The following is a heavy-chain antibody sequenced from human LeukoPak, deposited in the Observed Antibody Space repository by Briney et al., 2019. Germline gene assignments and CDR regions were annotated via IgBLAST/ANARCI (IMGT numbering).Heavy chain of an antibody. Sequence: GGSLRLSCAASGFTFSSYWMSWVRQAPGKGLESVANIEQDGSEKYYVDSVKGRFTISRDNAKNSLYLQMNSLRAEDTAVYYCARDLDYYYYMDVWGKGTTVTVSS. J-gene: IGHJ6*03. CDR3: ARDLDYYYYMDV. V-gene: IGHV3-7*01. CDR1: GFTFSSYW. CDR2: IEQDGSEK.